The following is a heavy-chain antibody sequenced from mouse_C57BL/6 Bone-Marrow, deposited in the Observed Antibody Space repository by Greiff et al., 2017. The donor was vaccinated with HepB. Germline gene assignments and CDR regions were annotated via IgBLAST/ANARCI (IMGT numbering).Heavy chain of an antibody. CDR1: GYAFSSSW. Sequence: LVESGPELVKPGASVKISCKASGYAFSSSWMNWVKQRPGKGLEWIGLIYPGDGDTNYNGKFKGKATLTADKSSSTAYMQLSSLTSEDSAVYFCARIYYSNYEFAYWGQGTLVTVSA. V-gene: IGHV1-82*01. CDR3: ARIYYSNYEFAY. J-gene: IGHJ3*01. CDR2: IYPGDGDT. D-gene: IGHD2-5*01.